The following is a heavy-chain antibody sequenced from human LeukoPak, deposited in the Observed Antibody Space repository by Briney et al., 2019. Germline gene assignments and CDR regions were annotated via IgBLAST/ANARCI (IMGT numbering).Heavy chain of an antibody. J-gene: IGHJ3*02. CDR3: ASTSRLGSNDAFDI. Sequence: GESLKISCKGSGYSFTSYWIGWMRQMPGKGLEWMGIIYPGDSNTRYSPSFQGQVTISADKSITTAHLQWSSLKASDTAMYYCASTSRLGSNDAFDIWGRGTMVTVSS. V-gene: IGHV5-51*01. CDR2: IYPGDSNT. D-gene: IGHD7-27*01. CDR1: GYSFTSYW.